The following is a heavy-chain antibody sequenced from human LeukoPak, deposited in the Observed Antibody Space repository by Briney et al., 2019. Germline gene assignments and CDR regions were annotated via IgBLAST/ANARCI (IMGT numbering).Heavy chain of an antibody. J-gene: IGHJ6*02. V-gene: IGHV3-48*02. Sequence: PGGSLRLSCAASGFTFSSYSMNWVRQAPGKGLEWVSYISSSSSTIYYADSVKGRFTISRDNAKNSLYLQMNSLRDEDTAVYYCARAEGKRTIFGVAVFTPDYYYGMDVWGQGTTVTVSS. CDR1: GFTFSSYS. CDR3: ARAEGKRTIFGVAVFTPDYYYGMDV. D-gene: IGHD3-3*01. CDR2: ISSSSSTI.